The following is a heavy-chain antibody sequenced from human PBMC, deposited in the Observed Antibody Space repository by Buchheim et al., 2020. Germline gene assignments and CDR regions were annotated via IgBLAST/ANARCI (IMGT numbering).Heavy chain of an antibody. D-gene: IGHD4-23*01. CDR2: ISSSSTYT. Sequence: QVQLVESGGGLVKPGGSLRLSCAASGLTFSDYYMAWIRQAPGKGLEWISYISSSSTYTKYADSVKGRLTISRDNAKNSLYLQMNSLRAEDSAVYYCAKDSTTVVTPSYYWGQGTL. J-gene: IGHJ4*02. V-gene: IGHV3-11*05. CDR1: GLTFSDYY. CDR3: AKDSTTVVTPSYY.